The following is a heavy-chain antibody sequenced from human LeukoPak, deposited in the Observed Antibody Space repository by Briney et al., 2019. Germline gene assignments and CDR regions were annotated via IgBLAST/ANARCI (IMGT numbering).Heavy chain of an antibody. J-gene: IGHJ4*02. CDR3: ARSGYSSGWYEPFDY. CDR2: INPNSGGT. V-gene: IGHV1-2*04. D-gene: IGHD6-19*01. CDR1: GYTFTGYY. Sequence: GASVKVSCKASGYTFTGYYMHWVRQAPGQGLEWMGWINPNSGGTNYAQKIQGWVTMTRDTSISTAYMELSRLRSDDTAVYYCARSGYSSGWYEPFDYWGQGTLVTVSS.